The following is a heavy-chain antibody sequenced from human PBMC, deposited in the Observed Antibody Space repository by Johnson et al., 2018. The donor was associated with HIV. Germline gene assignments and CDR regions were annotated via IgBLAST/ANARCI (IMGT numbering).Heavy chain of an antibody. CDR1: GFTVRTNY. J-gene: IGHJ3*02. D-gene: IGHD3-22*01. Sequence: QVQLVESGGGLVQPGGSLRLACATSGFTVRTNYMNWVRQAPGKGLEWVAFIRYDGSNKYYADSVKGRFTISRDNSKNTLYLQMNSLRAEDTAVYYCAKDKSGRYYDSSGYSLDDAFDIWGQGTMVTVSS. V-gene: IGHV3-30*02. CDR2: IRYDGSNK. CDR3: AKDKSGRYYDSSGYSLDDAFDI.